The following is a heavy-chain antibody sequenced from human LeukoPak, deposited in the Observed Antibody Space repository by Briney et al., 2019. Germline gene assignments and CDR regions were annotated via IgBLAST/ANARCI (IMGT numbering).Heavy chain of an antibody. D-gene: IGHD1-26*01. V-gene: IGHV4-39*07. CDR2: IYYSGAT. CDR1: GGSISSSNYY. J-gene: IGHJ4*02. CDR3: ATLGNGRTFDN. Sequence: PSETLSLTCTVSGGSISSSNYYWDCIRQPPGKGLEWIGSIYYSGATFYNPSLKSRVTISVDTSKNQFSLKLGSVTAADTAVYYCATLGNGRTFDNWGQGTLVTVSS.